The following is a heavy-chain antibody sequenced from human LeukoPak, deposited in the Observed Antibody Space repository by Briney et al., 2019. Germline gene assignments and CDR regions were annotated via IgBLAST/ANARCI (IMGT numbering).Heavy chain of an antibody. CDR3: ARGLGMATSDY. V-gene: IGHV4-59*01. Sequence: PSETLSLTCTVSGGSISSYYWSWVRQPPGKGLEWIGYIYYSGSTNYNPSLKSRVTISVDTSTNQFSLKLSSVTAADTAVYYCARGLGMATSDYWGQGTLVTVSS. CDR1: GGSISSYY. D-gene: IGHD5-24*01. J-gene: IGHJ4*02. CDR2: IYYSGST.